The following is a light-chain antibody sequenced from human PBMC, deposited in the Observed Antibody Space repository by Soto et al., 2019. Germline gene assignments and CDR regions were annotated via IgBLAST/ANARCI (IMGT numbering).Light chain of an antibody. CDR1: QSISDY. Sequence: DIQMTQSPSSLSASVGDRVAITCRATQSISDYLNWYQQKAGRAPKFLIYDASNLETGVPSRFSGSGSGTDFTLTISSLQPEDIATYYCQQYDNLPLTFGGGTKVEIK. J-gene: IGKJ4*01. CDR3: QQYDNLPLT. CDR2: DAS. V-gene: IGKV1-33*01.